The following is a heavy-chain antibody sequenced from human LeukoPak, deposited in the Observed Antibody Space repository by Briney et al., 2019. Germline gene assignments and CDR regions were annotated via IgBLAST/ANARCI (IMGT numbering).Heavy chain of an antibody. V-gene: IGHV4-39*01. CDR1: GGSISSSSYY. D-gene: IGHD1-26*01. CDR2: IYYSRST. Sequence: PSETLSLTCTVSGGSISSSSYYWGWIRQPPGKGLEWIGSIYYSRSTYYNPSLKSRVTISVDTSKNQYSLKLSSVTAADTAVYYCARRRHSGSYLIDYWGQGTLVTVSS. J-gene: IGHJ4*02. CDR3: ARRRHSGSYLIDY.